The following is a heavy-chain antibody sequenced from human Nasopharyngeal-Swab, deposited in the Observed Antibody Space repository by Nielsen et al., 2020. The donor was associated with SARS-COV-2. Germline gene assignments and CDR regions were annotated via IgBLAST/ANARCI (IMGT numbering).Heavy chain of an antibody. CDR3: VKDGYFTNGVCGFDAFDI. Sequence: GGSLRLSCAASGFSFSNHAMNWIRQAPGKGLEWVSSLGVGGGPTYYADSAKGRFTISSDNSKNTLYLQMNSLRAEDTALYYCVKDGYFTNGVCGFDAFDIWGRGTMVTVSS. D-gene: IGHD2-8*01. CDR2: LGVGGGPT. CDR1: GFSFSNHA. V-gene: IGHV3-23*01. J-gene: IGHJ3*02.